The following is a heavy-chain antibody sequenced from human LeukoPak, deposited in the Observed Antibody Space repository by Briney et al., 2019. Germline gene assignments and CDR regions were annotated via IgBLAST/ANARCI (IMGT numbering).Heavy chain of an antibody. V-gene: IGHV4-61*02. D-gene: IGHD3-22*01. CDR1: GGSISIGSYY. CDR2: IYTSGST. J-gene: IGHJ3*02. Sequence: SETLSLTCTVSGGSISIGSYYWSWIRQPAGKGLEWIGRIYTSGSTNYNPSLKSRVTISVDTSKNQFSLKLSSVTAADTAVYYCARDGYYYDSSGYYYLRDAFDIWGQGTMVTVSS. CDR3: ARDGYYYDSSGYYYLRDAFDI.